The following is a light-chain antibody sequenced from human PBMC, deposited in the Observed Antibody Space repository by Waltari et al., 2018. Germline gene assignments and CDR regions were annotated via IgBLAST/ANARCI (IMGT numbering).Light chain of an antibody. J-gene: IGLJ1*01. Sequence: QSALTQPPSVSGSPGQSVTISCSGTGSDIGSYNRVSWYQPSPGTAPRVMIDEVNSRSSGVPDRFSGSKSCNPASLTISGLQAEDEADYYCSSYTTSTTQVFGTGTKVTVL. CDR3: SSYTTSTTQV. V-gene: IGLV2-18*02. CDR1: GSDIGSYNR. CDR2: EVN.